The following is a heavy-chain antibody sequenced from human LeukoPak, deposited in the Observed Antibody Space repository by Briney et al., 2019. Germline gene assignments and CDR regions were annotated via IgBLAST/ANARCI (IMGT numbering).Heavy chain of an antibody. V-gene: IGHV3-23*01. CDR2: IYASGAAT. CDR1: GFTFSSYA. J-gene: IGHJ3*02. Sequence: GGSLRLSCGASGFTFSSYAMTWVRQAPGKGLEWVSGIYASGAATHYADTVKGRFTISRDNSKNTLYLQMNTLRAEDTAVYYCAKRPRDSSGYYLGAFDIWGQGTMVTVSS. CDR3: AKRPRDSSGYYLGAFDI. D-gene: IGHD3-22*01.